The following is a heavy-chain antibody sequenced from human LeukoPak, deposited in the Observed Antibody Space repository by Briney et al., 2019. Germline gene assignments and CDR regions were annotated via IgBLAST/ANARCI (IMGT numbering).Heavy chain of an antibody. CDR3: AGVVPAGPFDY. CDR2: ISYDGSNK. Sequence: GRYLRLSCAASGFTFSSYGMHWVRQAPGKGLEWVAVISYDGSNKYYADSVKGRFTISRDNSKNTLYLQMNSLRAEDTAVYYCAGVVPAGPFDYWGQGTLVTVSS. CDR1: GFTFSSYG. D-gene: IGHD2-2*01. J-gene: IGHJ4*02. V-gene: IGHV3-30*03.